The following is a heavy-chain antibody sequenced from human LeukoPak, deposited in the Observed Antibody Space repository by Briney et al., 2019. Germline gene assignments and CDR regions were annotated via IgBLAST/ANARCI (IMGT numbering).Heavy chain of an antibody. V-gene: IGHV3-53*01. CDR1: GFTVSTNS. CDR2: IYSGGNT. CDR3: AKERWLRIPFDY. Sequence: GGSLRLSCTVSGFTVSTNSMSWVRQAPGKGLEWVSFIYSGGNTHYSDSVKGRFTISRDNSKNTLYLQMNSLRAEDTAVYYCAKERWLRIPFDYWGQGTLVTVSS. J-gene: IGHJ4*02. D-gene: IGHD5-12*01.